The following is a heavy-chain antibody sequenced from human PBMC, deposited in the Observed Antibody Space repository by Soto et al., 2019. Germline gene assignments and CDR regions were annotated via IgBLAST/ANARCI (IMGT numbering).Heavy chain of an antibody. CDR2: MNVNKGHT. D-gene: IGHD6-19*01. V-gene: IGHV1-18*01. J-gene: IGHJ5*02. CDR3: ARELSSGWFDH. Sequence: QVPLVQSGAAVKKPGTSAKVACKTSGYIFNNYAISSVRQATGQGLEWMGWMNVNKGHTNFAEKVQGRLTMSTDTSTRTAYMELRNLRSDDTAVYYWARELSSGWFDHWGQGTLVTV. CDR1: GYIFNNYA.